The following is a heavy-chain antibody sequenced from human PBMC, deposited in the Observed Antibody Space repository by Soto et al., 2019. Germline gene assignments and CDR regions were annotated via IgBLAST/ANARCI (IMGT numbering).Heavy chain of an antibody. V-gene: IGHV1-2*02. CDR2: INPNSGGT. CDR1: GYTFTGYY. CDR3: ATEIVTNDFGDYVSQA. D-gene: IGHD4-17*01. J-gene: IGHJ4*02. Sequence: GASVKVSCKASGYTFTGYYLHWVRQAPGQGLEWMGWINPNSGGTKYAKKFQGRVTMTRDMSISTAYMELSRLGSDDTAVYYCATEIVTNDFGDYVSQAWGQGTLVTVSS.